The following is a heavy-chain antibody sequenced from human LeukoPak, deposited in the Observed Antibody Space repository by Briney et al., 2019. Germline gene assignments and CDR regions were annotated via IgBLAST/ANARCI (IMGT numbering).Heavy chain of an antibody. V-gene: IGHV3-30-3*01. CDR2: VTSDGSNA. CDR3: ARDTYSGSWSPLIY. J-gene: IGHJ4*02. D-gene: IGHD1-26*01. CDR1: GFTFSTYA. Sequence: PGRSLRLFCVASGFTFSTYAMYWVRQAPGMGLEWVAVVTSDGSNAYYADSVKGRFTISRDNSKNTLYLQMNSLRADDTAVYYCARDTYSGSWSPLIYWGQGTLVTVSS.